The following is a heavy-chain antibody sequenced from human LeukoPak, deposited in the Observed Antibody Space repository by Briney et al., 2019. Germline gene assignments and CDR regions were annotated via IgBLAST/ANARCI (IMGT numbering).Heavy chain of an antibody. CDR1: GFTVSSHY. J-gene: IGHJ6*02. CDR2: IQSGGKT. CDR3: ARGRGYLDYGMDV. Sequence: GGSLRLSCAASGFTVSSHYMSWVRQAPGKGLEWVSLIQSGGKTYYADSVTDRFTISRDSSKNTLYLQMNSLRAEDTAVYYCARGRGYLDYGMDVWGQGTTVTVSS. D-gene: IGHD1-1*01. V-gene: IGHV3-66*01.